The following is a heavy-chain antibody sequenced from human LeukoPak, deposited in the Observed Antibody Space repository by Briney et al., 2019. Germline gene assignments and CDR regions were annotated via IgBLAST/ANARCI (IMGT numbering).Heavy chain of an antibody. J-gene: IGHJ4*02. CDR3: TRDRYDYNSRGYYSPVYFDY. D-gene: IGHD3-22*01. CDR2: IRTKRHGVTT. V-gene: IGHV3-49*03. Sequence: GGSLRLSCTTSGFTSGDFPMSWFRQAPGKGLEWVAFIRTKRHGVTTEYAASVEGRFAISRDDFKSIAYLQMNSLKTEDTAVYYCTRDRYDYNSRGYYSPVYFDYWGQGTLVTVSS. CDR1: GFTSGDFP.